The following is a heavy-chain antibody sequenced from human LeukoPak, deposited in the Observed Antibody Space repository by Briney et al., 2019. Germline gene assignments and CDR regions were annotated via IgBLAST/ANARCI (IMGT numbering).Heavy chain of an antibody. J-gene: IGHJ3*02. CDR1: GFTFSSYE. CDR2: IKPDGSTT. Sequence: GGSLRLSCAASGFTFSSYEMNWVRQAPGKGLQWVANIKPDGSTTHYVGSVMGRFTISRDNAENSLYLQMNSLRAEDTAVYYCASTYVVVTAVHDAFHIWGQGTMVTVSS. CDR3: ASTYVVVTAVHDAFHI. D-gene: IGHD2-21*02. V-gene: IGHV3-7*01.